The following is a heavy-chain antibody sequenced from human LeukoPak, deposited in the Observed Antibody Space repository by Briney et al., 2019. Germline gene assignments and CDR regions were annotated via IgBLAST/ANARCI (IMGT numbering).Heavy chain of an antibody. CDR3: ARGIAAVGKGAFDY. Sequence: GASVKLSCKAFGYTFTSYYMHWVRQAPGQGLEWMGIINPSGGSTSYAQKFQGRVTMTRDMSTSTVYMELSSRRSEDTAVYYCARGIAAVGKGAFDYWGQGTLVTVSS. CDR2: INPSGGST. J-gene: IGHJ4*02. V-gene: IGHV1-46*01. D-gene: IGHD6-13*01. CDR1: GYTFTSYY.